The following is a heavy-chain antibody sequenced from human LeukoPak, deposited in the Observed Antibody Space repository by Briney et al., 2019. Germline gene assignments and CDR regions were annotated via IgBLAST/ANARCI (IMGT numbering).Heavy chain of an antibody. CDR1: GGSISSYY. V-gene: IGHV4-59*01. CDR3: ARVGQQLVSYYYYMDV. CDR2: IYYSGST. J-gene: IGHJ6*03. Sequence: PSETLSLTCTVSGGSISSYYWNWIRQPPGEGLEWIGYIYYSGSTNYNPSLKSRVTISVDTSKNQFSLRLSSVTAADTAVYYCARVGQQLVSYYYYMDVWGKGTTVTISS. D-gene: IGHD6-13*01.